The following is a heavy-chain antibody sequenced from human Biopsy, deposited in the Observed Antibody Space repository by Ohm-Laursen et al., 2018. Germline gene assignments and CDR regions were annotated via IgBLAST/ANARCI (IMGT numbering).Heavy chain of an antibody. CDR2: ISASSSYI. V-gene: IGHV3-21*06. CDR1: GVTLSGYA. CDR3: ATELLPPGVGGPWLDS. Sequence: SLRLSCTASGVTLSGYAMNWVRQAPGKALEWVSSISASSSYIHYADSVKGRFTVSRDNAKNSLYLQMNSLRAADTAIYYLATELLPPGVGGPWLDSWGQGTPVTVSS. D-gene: IGHD3-16*01. J-gene: IGHJ5*01.